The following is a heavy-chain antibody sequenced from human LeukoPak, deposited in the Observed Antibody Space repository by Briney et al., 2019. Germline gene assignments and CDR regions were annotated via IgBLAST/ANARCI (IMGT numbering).Heavy chain of an antibody. V-gene: IGHV1-2*02. J-gene: IGHJ4*02. CDR1: GYMFTDHY. CDR3: ARSPSGIAAAGLTYYFDY. D-gene: IGHD6-13*01. CDR2: INPNSGGT. Sequence: ASVTVSFKASGYMFTDHYMHWVRQAPGQGLEWMGWINPNSGGTNYAQKFQGRVTMTRDTSISTAYMELSSLRSDDTAVYYCARSPSGIAAAGLTYYFDYWGQGTLVTVSS.